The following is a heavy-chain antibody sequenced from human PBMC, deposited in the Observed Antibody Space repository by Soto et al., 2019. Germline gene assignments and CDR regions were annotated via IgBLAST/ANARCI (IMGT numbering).Heavy chain of an antibody. Sequence: EVQLVESGGGLVQPGRSLRLSCAASGFTFDDYAMHWVRQAPGKGLEWVSGISWNSGSIGYADSVKGRFTISRDNAKNSLYLQMNSLRAEDTALYYCVRDGGYSGDDSSPTAYYFDYWGQGTLVTVSS. V-gene: IGHV3-9*01. CDR3: VRDGGYSGDDSSPTAYYFDY. CDR1: GFTFDDYA. D-gene: IGHD5-12*01. CDR2: ISWNSGSI. J-gene: IGHJ4*02.